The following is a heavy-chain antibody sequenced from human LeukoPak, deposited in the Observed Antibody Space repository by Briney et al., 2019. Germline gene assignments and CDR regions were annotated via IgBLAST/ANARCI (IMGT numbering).Heavy chain of an antibody. CDR2: INPNSGGT. V-gene: IGHV1-2*02. Sequence: ASVKVPCKASGYMFTGYYMHWVRQAPGQGHEWMGWINPNSGGTNYAQKFQGRVTMTRDTSISTAYMDLNRLRSDDTAVYYCARVVAVTGTPVYYMDVWGKGTTVTVSS. D-gene: IGHD6-19*01. CDR3: ARVVAVTGTPVYYMDV. J-gene: IGHJ6*03. CDR1: GYMFTGYY.